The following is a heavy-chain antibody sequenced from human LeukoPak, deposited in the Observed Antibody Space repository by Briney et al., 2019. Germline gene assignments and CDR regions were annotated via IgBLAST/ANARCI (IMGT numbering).Heavy chain of an antibody. D-gene: IGHD6-19*01. V-gene: IGHV3-66*01. J-gene: IGHJ4*02. CDR3: ARGPGWAYFDY. CDR1: GFTVSSKY. Sequence: GGSLRLSCPAFGFTVSSKYMSWVRQAPGKGLEWVSVFYSGGSTYYADSVKGRFTISRDNSKNTLYFQMNSLRAEDTAVYYCARGPGWAYFDYWGQGTLVTVSS. CDR2: FYSGGST.